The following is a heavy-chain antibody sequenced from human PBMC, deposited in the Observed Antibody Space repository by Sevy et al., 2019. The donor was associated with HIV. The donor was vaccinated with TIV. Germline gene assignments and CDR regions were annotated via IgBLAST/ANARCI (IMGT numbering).Heavy chain of an antibody. J-gene: IGHJ4*02. CDR2: IKQDGSEK. CDR1: GFTFSSYW. Sequence: GGSLRLSCTASGFTFSSYWMSWVRQAPGKGLEWVANIKQDGSEKYYVDSVKGRFTISRDNAKNSLYLQMNSLRAEDTAVYYCARGISRYYFDYWGQGTLVTVSS. CDR3: ARGISRYYFDY. V-gene: IGHV3-7*04.